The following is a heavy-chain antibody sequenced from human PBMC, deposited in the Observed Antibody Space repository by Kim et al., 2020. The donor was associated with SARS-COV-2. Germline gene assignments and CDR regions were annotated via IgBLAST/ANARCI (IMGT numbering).Heavy chain of an antibody. CDR1: GFTFDDYA. D-gene: IGHD1-26*01. J-gene: IGHJ4*02. Sequence: GGSLRLSCAASGFTFDDYAMHWVRQAPGKGLEWVSGISWNSGSIGYADSVKGRFTISRDNAKNSLYLQMNSLRAEDTALYYCAKGHSGELLLGRYFDYWGQGTLVTVSS. V-gene: IGHV3-9*01. CDR3: AKGHSGELLLGRYFDY. CDR2: ISWNSGSI.